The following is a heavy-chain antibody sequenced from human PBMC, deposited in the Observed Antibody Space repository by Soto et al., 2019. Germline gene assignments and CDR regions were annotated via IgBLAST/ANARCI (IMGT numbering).Heavy chain of an antibody. D-gene: IGHD6-13*01. Sequence: SETLSLTCTVSSDSISSYYCSWIRQPPGKRLEWIGYISYSGSTDYNPSLKSRVTISGDTSKNQFSLKVSSVTAADTAVYYCARGTSWQLPFDYWGQGTLVTVSS. V-gene: IGHV4-59*01. J-gene: IGHJ4*02. CDR3: ARGTSWQLPFDY. CDR2: ISYSGST. CDR1: SDSISSYY.